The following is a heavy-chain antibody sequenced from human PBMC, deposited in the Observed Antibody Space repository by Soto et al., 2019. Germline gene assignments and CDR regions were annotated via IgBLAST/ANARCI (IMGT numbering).Heavy chain of an antibody. Sequence: GGSLRLSCAASGFSFVNYAMNWVRQAPGKGLEWVSGLSGSGTSTYYADSVKGLFTISRDNSRDTLFLQMNSLTADDTAVYYCAKATTNGGWFNPFDSWGQGALVTVSS. CDR1: GFSFVNYA. D-gene: IGHD6-19*01. CDR2: LSGSGTST. CDR3: AKATTNGGWFNPFDS. J-gene: IGHJ4*02. V-gene: IGHV3-23*01.